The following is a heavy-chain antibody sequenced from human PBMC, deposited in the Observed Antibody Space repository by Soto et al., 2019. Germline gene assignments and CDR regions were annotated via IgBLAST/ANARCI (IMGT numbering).Heavy chain of an antibody. J-gene: IGHJ4*02. D-gene: IGHD7-27*01. V-gene: IGHV3-30-3*01. CDR2: ISYDGTNK. Sequence: GGSLRLSCAASGFSFSISPMHWVRQAPGKGPEWVALISYDGTNKFYADSVKGRFTISRDNSQSTLYLQVDSLRPEDAAVYYCARDPKTSGGQHWAFNYFDSWGQGTLVTVSS. CDR3: ARDPKTSGGQHWAFNYFDS. CDR1: GFSFSISP.